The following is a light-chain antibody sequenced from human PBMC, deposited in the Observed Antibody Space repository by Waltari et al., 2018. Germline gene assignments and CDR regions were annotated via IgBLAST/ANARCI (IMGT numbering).Light chain of an antibody. CDR2: GAS. V-gene: IGKV1-39*01. CDR3: QQSFSSPWT. J-gene: IGKJ1*01. CDR1: QNIRTY. Sequence: DIQMTQSPSSLSASVGDTVTVTCRASQNIRTYLNWYQQKTAKAPKLLIHGASTLQRGVPSRFRGSASGTEFTLTVTNLQPDDFATYFCQQSFSSPWTFGQGTTVNI.